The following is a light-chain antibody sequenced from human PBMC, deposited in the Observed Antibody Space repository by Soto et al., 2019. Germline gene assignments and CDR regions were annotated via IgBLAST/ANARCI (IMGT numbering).Light chain of an antibody. CDR1: QSVSNN. CDR2: GAS. V-gene: IGKV3-15*01. Sequence: EIVMTQSPATFSVSPVERDTHPXRASQSVSNNLAWYQQKPGQAPSLLIYGASARATGIPARFSGSGSGTEFTLTISSLQSEDSAVYFCQQYANWPKTFGQGTKVDIK. CDR3: QQYANWPKT. J-gene: IGKJ1*01.